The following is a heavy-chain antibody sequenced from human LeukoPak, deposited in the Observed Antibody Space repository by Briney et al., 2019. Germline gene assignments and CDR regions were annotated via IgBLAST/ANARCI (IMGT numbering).Heavy chain of an antibody. Sequence: SVKVSCKASGFTFTSSAVQWVRQARGQRLEWIGWIVVGSGNTNYAQKFQERVTITRDMSTSTAYMELSSLRSEDTAVYYCAADQGYSSSWYSMYYYYYMDVWGKGTTVTVSS. CDR1: GFTFTSSA. CDR3: AADQGYSSSWYSMYYYYYMDV. CDR2: IVVGSGNT. J-gene: IGHJ6*03. V-gene: IGHV1-58*01. D-gene: IGHD6-13*01.